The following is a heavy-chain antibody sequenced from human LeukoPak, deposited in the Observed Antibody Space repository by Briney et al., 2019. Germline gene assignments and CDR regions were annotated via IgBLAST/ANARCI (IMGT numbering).Heavy chain of an antibody. V-gene: IGHV3-74*01. J-gene: IGHJ5*02. Sequence: GGSMRLSCAPSGFSLSSYWIHWVRQAPGKGLVWVSLINSDGSSTSYADSVKGRFTISRDNAKNTLYLQMNSLRAEDTAVYYCARAVAAAGTSYSPWGQGTLVTVSS. CDR3: ARAVAAAGTSYSP. CDR1: GFSLSSYW. D-gene: IGHD6-13*01. CDR2: INSDGSST.